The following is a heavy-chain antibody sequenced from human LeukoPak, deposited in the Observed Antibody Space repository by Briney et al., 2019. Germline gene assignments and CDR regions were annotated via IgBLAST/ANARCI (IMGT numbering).Heavy chain of an antibody. Sequence: LPETLSLPCTVSGGSLSSGSHYRTWLRQTPGKGLEWIGYIYYRGDTIYRPSLESRVTISVDTSKDQFSLRLTTVTAADTAMYYCARATANYGSGSSNAFDIWGQGTMVTVS. CDR2: IYYRGDT. D-gene: IGHD3-10*01. CDR3: ARATANYGSGSSNAFDI. CDR1: GGSLSSGSHY. V-gene: IGHV4-61*01. J-gene: IGHJ3*02.